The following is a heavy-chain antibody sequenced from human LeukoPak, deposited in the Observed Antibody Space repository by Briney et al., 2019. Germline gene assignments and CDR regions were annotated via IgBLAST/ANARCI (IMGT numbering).Heavy chain of an antibody. CDR2: IYYSGST. CDR1: GGSISSSSYY. Sequence: SATLSLTCTVSGGSISSSSYYWGWIRQPPGKGLEWIGSIYYSGSTYYNPSLKSRVTISVDTSKNQFSLKLSSVTAADTAVYYCARDLPSGGIDYWGQGTLVTVSS. D-gene: IGHD6-6*01. V-gene: IGHV4-39*07. J-gene: IGHJ4*02. CDR3: ARDLPSGGIDY.